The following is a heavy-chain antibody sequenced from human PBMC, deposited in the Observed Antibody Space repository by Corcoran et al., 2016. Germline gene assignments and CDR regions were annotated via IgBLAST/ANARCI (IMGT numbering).Heavy chain of an antibody. D-gene: IGHD5-18*01. Sequence: QVQLQESGPGLVKPSQTLSLTCIVSGGSISSGGHYWSWIRQYPGKGLEWIAYMYYSGRTYYNPSLKSRVTISVDTSKNQFSLKLTSVTAADTAVYYCARASTAVAPYYFDHWGQGTLVTVSA. CDR2: MYYSGRT. J-gene: IGHJ4*02. CDR3: ARASTAVAPYYFDH. V-gene: IGHV4-31*02. CDR1: GGSISSGGHY.